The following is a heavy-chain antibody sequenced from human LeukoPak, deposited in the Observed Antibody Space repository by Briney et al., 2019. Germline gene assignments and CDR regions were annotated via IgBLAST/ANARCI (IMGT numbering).Heavy chain of an antibody. D-gene: IGHD1-26*01. Sequence: GASVKVSCKASGYTFTSYYMHWVRQAPGQGLEWMGIINPSGGSTSYAQKFQGRVTMTRDMSTSTVYMELSRLRSDDTAVYYCARVVGATTDFDYWGQGTLVTVSS. J-gene: IGHJ4*02. CDR2: INPSGGST. CDR3: ARVVGATTDFDY. CDR1: GYTFTSYY. V-gene: IGHV1-46*01.